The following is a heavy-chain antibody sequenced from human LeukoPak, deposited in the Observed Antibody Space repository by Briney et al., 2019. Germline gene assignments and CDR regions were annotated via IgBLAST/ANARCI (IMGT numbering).Heavy chain of an antibody. J-gene: IGHJ4*02. CDR1: GYSFTSYG. CDR2: ISAYNGNT. Sequence: GESLKISCKGSGYSFTSYGISWVRQAPGQGLEWMGWISAYNGNTNYAQKLQGRVTMTTDTSTSTAYMELRSLRSDDTAVYYCARVRGSSLYFDYWGQGTLVTVSS. D-gene: IGHD1-26*01. V-gene: IGHV1-18*01. CDR3: ARVRGSSLYFDY.